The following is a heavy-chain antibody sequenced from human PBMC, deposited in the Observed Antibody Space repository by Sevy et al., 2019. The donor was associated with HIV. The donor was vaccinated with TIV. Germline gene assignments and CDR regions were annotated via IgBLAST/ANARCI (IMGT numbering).Heavy chain of an antibody. J-gene: IGHJ4*02. CDR1: GDSISSYY. D-gene: IGHD6-6*01. V-gene: IGHV4-59*01. CDR2: IHYSGST. Sequence: SETLSLTCTVSGDSISSYYWSWMRQPPGKGLEWIGYIHYSGSTNYNPSLKSGVTISVDTSKSQFSLNLNSVTAADTAVYFCARASGQSTSSRYFDFWGQGTLVTVSS. CDR3: ARASGQSTSSRYFDF.